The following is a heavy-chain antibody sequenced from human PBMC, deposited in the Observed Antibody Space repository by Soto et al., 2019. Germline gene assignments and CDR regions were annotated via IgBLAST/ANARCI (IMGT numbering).Heavy chain of an antibody. D-gene: IGHD1-26*01. CDR2: ISYDGSNK. CDR1: GFTFSSYA. Sequence: QVQLVESGGGVVQPGRSLRLSCAASGFTFSSYAMHWVRQAPGKGLEWVAVISYDGSNKYYADSVKGRFTISRDNSKNTLYLQMNSLRAEDTAVYYCARDRRWELLFNSYFDYWGQGTLVTVSS. CDR3: ARDRRWELLFNSYFDY. V-gene: IGHV3-30-3*01. J-gene: IGHJ4*02.